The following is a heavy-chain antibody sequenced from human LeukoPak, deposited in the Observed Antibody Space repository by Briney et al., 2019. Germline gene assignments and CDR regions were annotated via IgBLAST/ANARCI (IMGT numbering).Heavy chain of an antibody. J-gene: IGHJ4*02. V-gene: IGHV1-69*01. D-gene: IGHD3-9*01. Sequence: SVKVSCKASGGTFSSYAISWVRQAPGQGLEWMGGIIPIFGTANYAQKFQGRVTITADESTSTAYMELSSLRSEDTAVYYCASNHDILTGYYTYWGQGTLVTVSS. CDR1: GGTFSSYA. CDR2: IIPIFGTA. CDR3: ASNHDILTGYYTY.